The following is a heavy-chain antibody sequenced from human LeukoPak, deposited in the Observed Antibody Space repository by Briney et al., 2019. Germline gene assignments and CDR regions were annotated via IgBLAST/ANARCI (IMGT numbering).Heavy chain of an antibody. V-gene: IGHV3-23*01. D-gene: IGHD3-10*01. CDR2: ISPSGGIT. Sequence: GGSLRLSCAASGFTFSSHGMNWVRQAPGKGLEWVSGISPSGGITYYTDSVKGRFTISRDNSKNTLYLQMNSLRAEDTAVYYCANSDGSGSYYPPDYWGQGTLVTVSS. CDR3: ANSDGSGSYYPPDY. J-gene: IGHJ4*02. CDR1: GFTFSSHG.